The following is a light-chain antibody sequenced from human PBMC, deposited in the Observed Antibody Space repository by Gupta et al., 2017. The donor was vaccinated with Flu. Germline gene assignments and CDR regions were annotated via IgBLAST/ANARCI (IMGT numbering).Light chain of an antibody. CDR1: SGGAYKY. J-gene: IGLJ2*01. CDR2: DVN. CDR3: SSYISSSSLLE. V-gene: IGLV2-14*03. Sequence: QSITIACTGTSGGAYKYISWYQQLPGKAPKLIIYDVNKRPAGVSDRFSGSKFDNTASLTITGLQAEDEAEYYCSSYISSSSLLEFGGGTRLTVL.